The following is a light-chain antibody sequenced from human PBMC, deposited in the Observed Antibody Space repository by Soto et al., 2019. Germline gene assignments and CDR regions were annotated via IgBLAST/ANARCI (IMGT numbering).Light chain of an antibody. Sequence: QSVLTQSSSASASLGSSVKLTCTLSSGHSSYIIAWHQQQPGKAPRYLMKLEGSGSYNKGSGVPDRFSGSSSGADRYLTIATLKFEDEADYYSETWDSNTQGFGGGTKRSVL. CDR3: ETWDSNTQG. CDR2: LEGSGSY. J-gene: IGLJ2*01. V-gene: IGLV4-60*02. CDR1: SGHSSYI.